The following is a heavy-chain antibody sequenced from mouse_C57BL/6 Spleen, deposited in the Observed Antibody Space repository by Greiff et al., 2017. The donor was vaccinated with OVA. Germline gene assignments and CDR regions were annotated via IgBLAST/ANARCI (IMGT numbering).Heavy chain of an antibody. CDR3: ARDDGPPYAMDY. Sequence: QVQLQQPGAELVKPGASVKLSCKASGYTFTSYWMHWVKQRPGQGLEWIGMIHPNSGSTNYNEKFKSKATLTVDKSSSTAYMQLSSLTSEASAVYYCARDDGPPYAMDYWGQGTSVTVSS. CDR2: IHPNSGST. V-gene: IGHV1-64*01. D-gene: IGHD2-3*01. CDR1: GYTFTSYW. J-gene: IGHJ4*01.